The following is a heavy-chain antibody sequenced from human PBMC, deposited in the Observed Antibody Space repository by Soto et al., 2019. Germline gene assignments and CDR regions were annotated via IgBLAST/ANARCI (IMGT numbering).Heavy chain of an antibody. CDR1: GGSISSGDYY. J-gene: IGHJ5*02. Sequence: SETLSLTCTVSGGSISSGDYYWSWIRQPPGKGLEWIGYIYYSGSTYYNPSLKSRVTISVDTSKNQFSLKLSSVTAADTAVYYCARGYGFGGHGKNWFDPWGQGTLVTVSS. V-gene: IGHV4-30-4*01. CDR3: ARGYGFGGHGKNWFDP. D-gene: IGHD3-3*01. CDR2: IYYSGST.